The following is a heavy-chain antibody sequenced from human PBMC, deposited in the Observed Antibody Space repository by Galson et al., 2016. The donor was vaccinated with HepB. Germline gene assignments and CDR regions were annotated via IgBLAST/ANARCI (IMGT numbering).Heavy chain of an antibody. CDR2: IVGSGGST. V-gene: IGHV3-23*01. Sequence: SLRLSCAASGFTFSNYAMTRVRQAPGKGLEWVSGIVGSGGSTHYADSVKGRLTISRDNSKNTLYLQMNSLRAEDTAVYYCARRTYYNFWSGPPKYYGMDVWGQGTTVTVSS. J-gene: IGHJ6*02. D-gene: IGHD3-3*01. CDR3: ARRTYYNFWSGPPKYYGMDV. CDR1: GFTFSNYA.